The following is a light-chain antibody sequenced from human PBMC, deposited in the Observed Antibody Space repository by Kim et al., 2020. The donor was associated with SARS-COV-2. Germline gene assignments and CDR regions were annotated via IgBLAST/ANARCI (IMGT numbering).Light chain of an antibody. Sequence: ALGQTVRITCQGDSRRSYYASWYQQKPGQAPVLGIYGKNNRPSGIPDRFSGSSSGNTASLTITGAQAEDEADCYCNARDSSGNLWVFGGGTQLTVL. V-gene: IGLV3-19*01. CDR1: SRRSYY. CDR3: NARDSSGNLWV. CDR2: GKN. J-gene: IGLJ3*02.